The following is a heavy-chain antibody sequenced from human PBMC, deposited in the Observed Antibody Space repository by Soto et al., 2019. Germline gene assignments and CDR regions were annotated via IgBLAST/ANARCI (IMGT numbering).Heavy chain of an antibody. CDR3: VRVSLRDSSSSGMFPYYSALDV. CDR1: GFTLSTYG. Sequence: QVQLVESGGGVVQPGRSLRLSCSASGFTLSTYGIHWVRQSPGKGLEWVAVIWYDGSYKYYADSVKGRFTISRDNSKNTVYLEMNSPRAEDTAVYYCVRVSLRDSSSSGMFPYYSALDVWGKGTTVTVSS. D-gene: IGHD6-6*01. CDR2: IWYDGSYK. J-gene: IGHJ6*04. V-gene: IGHV3-33*01.